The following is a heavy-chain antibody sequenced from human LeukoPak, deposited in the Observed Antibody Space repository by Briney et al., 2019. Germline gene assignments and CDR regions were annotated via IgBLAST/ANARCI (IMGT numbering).Heavy chain of an antibody. CDR3: AKGSAVADIYFDY. V-gene: IGHV3-23*01. J-gene: IGHJ4*02. Sequence: PGGSLRLSCAAVGFTFRSYATNWVRQGPGKGLEWVSTMSASDAGTYYADSVKGRFTISRDNSKNTLYLQMNSLRAEDTAVYYCAKGSAVADIYFDYWGQGTLVTVSS. CDR1: GFTFRSYA. CDR2: MSASDAGT. D-gene: IGHD6-19*01.